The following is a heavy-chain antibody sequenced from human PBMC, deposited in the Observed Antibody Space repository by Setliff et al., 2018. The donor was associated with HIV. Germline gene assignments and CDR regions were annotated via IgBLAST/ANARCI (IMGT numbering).Heavy chain of an antibody. V-gene: IGHV1-2*02. CDR2: ISPDNGDT. J-gene: IGHJ4*02. D-gene: IGHD1-1*01. CDR3: ATQLSNSFDS. CDR1: GYSFTDYF. Sequence: ASVKVSCKASGYSFTDYFMHWVRQAPGQGLEWMGWISPDNGDTTTAQRFQGRVTMTRDTSINTAYLELSGLRYDDTAVYFCATQLSNSFDSWGQGTLVTVSS.